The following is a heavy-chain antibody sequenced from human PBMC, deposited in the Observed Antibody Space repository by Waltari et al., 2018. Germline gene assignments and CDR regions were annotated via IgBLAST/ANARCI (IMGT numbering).Heavy chain of an antibody. Sequence: EVQLLESGGGLAQPGGSLKLSCAASELPFRSYAMGWGRQAPGNGLEWVASIGASGSTYYADSVKGRFTISRDNSKSTLYLQMYSLRAEDTAIYYCTKDYTMISIAPFDYWGQGTLVTVSS. CDR2: IGASGST. CDR1: ELPFRSYA. J-gene: IGHJ4*02. CDR3: TKDYTMISIAPFDY. D-gene: IGHD3-22*01. V-gene: IGHV3-23*01.